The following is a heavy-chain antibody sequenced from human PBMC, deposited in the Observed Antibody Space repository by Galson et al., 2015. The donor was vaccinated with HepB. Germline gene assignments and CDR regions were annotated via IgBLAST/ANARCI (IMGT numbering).Heavy chain of an antibody. D-gene: IGHD3-9*01. CDR3: ASLQTCYYDVRPVSPYWFDP. J-gene: IGHJ5*02. CDR2: INPSLGIP. Sequence: SVKVSCKASGGVFSNYDFNWVRQAPGQGLEWLGGINPSLGIPHYGQRFQGRVTITADKFTTSVYMELTGLRSDDTAVYYCASLQTCYYDVRPVSPYWFDPWGQGTLVSVSS. V-gene: IGHV1-69*10. CDR1: GGVFSNYD.